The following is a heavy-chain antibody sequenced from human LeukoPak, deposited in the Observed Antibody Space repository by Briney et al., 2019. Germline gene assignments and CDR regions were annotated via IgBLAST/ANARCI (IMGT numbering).Heavy chain of an antibody. D-gene: IGHD4-17*01. CDR2: IRGGGGSL. V-gene: IGHV3-23*01. CDR1: GFTFSAYA. J-gene: IGHJ3*02. CDR3: ARDPNGDYIGAFDM. Sequence: GGSLRLSCTASGFTFSAYAMMWVRQAPGKGPEWVSAIRGGGGSLFYADPGKGRITISSDNSKYTLFLQMTSLRAEDTAVYYCARDPNGDYIGAFDMWGPGTMVTVSS.